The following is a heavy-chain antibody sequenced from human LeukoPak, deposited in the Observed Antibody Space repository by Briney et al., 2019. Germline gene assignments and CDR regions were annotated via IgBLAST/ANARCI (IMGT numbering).Heavy chain of an antibody. CDR3: ARVGPAGGITIFEGYYYYMDV. CDR1: GFTFSSYW. Sequence: PGGSLRLSCAASGFTFSSYWMSWVRQAPGKGLEWVANIKQDGSEKYYVDSVKGRFTISRDNAKNSLYLQMNSLRAEDTAVYYCARVGPAGGITIFEGYYYYMDVWGKGTTVTVSS. J-gene: IGHJ6*03. D-gene: IGHD3-3*01. CDR2: IKQDGSEK. V-gene: IGHV3-7*01.